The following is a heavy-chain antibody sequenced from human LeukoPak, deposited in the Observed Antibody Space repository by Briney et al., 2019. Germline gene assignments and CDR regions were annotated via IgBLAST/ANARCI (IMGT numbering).Heavy chain of an antibody. Sequence: ASVKVSCKASGYTFTGYYMHWVRQAPGQGLEWMGWINPNSGGTNYAQKFQGRVTMTRDTSISTAYMELSRLRSDATAVYYCARDGGGGYIPYYYYYMDVWGKGTTVTVSS. CDR3: ARDGGGGYIPYYYYYMDV. J-gene: IGHJ6*03. CDR1: GYTFTGYY. V-gene: IGHV1-2*02. D-gene: IGHD5-12*01. CDR2: INPNSGGT.